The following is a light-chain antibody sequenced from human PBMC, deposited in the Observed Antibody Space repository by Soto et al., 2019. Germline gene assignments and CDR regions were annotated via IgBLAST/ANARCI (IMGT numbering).Light chain of an antibody. Sequence: QSALTQPPSASGTPGQRVTISCSGSSSNIGSNYIYWYQQLPGTAPKLLIYRNNQRPSGVPDRFSGSKSGTSGSLAISGLRSEDEADYYCAAWDDSLSGYVVFGGGTKLTVL. CDR3: AAWDDSLSGYVV. CDR1: SSNIGSNY. V-gene: IGLV1-47*01. J-gene: IGLJ2*01. CDR2: RNN.